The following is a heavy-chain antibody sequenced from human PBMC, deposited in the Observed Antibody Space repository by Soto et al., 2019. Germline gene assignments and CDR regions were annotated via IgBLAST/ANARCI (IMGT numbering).Heavy chain of an antibody. Sequence: GGSLRLSCAASGFTFTNHNMNWVRQAPGKGLEWVSSISSSSFFRNYADSVKGRFSISRDNDKNLVYLQMDSLRAEDTAVYYCARDPPLSVLVVVATDDFWTGYSPWHFADWGQGTLVTVSS. CDR2: ISSSSFFR. D-gene: IGHD3-3*01. J-gene: IGHJ4*02. CDR1: GFTFTNHN. V-gene: IGHV3-21*01. CDR3: ARDPPLSVLVVVATDDFWTGYSPWHFAD.